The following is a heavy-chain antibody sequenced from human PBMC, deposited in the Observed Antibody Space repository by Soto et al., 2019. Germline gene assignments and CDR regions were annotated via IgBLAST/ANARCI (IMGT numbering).Heavy chain of an antibody. Sequence: QVQLVESGGGVVQPGRSLRLSCAASGFTFSSYGMHWVRQAPGKGLEWVAVISYDGSNKYYADSVKGRFTISRDNSKNTLYLQMNSLRAEDTAVYYCAKERQQENYYYYYYMDVWGKGTTVTVSS. CDR3: AKERQQENYYYYYYMDV. V-gene: IGHV3-30*18. J-gene: IGHJ6*03. CDR1: GFTFSSYG. CDR2: ISYDGSNK. D-gene: IGHD6-13*01.